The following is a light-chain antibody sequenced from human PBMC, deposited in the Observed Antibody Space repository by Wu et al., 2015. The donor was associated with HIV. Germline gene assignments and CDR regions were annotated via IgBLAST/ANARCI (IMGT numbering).Light chain of an antibody. CDR1: QGISSY. V-gene: IGKV1-9*01. CDR3: QQLNSYPRT. Sequence: DIQLTQSPSFLSASVGDRVTITRRASQGISSYLAWYQQKPGKAPKLLIYAASTLQSGVPSRFSGSGSGTEFTLTISSLQPEDFATYYCQQLNSYPRTFGPGTKVDIK. J-gene: IGKJ3*01. CDR2: AAS.